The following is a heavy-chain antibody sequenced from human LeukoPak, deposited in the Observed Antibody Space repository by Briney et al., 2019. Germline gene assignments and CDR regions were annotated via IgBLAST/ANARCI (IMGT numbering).Heavy chain of an antibody. D-gene: IGHD3-10*01. V-gene: IGHV3-23*01. J-gene: IGHJ4*02. CDR1: GFTFTNYA. CDR3: AKDGTWFGLLPFDY. CDR2: ISGSGDFT. Sequence: LSGGSLRLSCAASGFTFTNYAMSWVRQAPGKGLEWVTDISGSGDFTYYADSVKGRFTISRDNSKSTMYLQMDSLRAEDTAVYYCAKDGTWFGLLPFDYWGQGTLVTVSS.